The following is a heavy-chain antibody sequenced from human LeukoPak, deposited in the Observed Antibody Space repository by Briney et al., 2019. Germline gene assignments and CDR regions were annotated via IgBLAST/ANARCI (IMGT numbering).Heavy chain of an antibody. CDR3: ARSTTYYYDSSGYYYFDY. CDR1: GGSISSSSYY. D-gene: IGHD3-22*01. Sequence: PSETLSLTCSVSGGSISSSSYYWGWIRQPPGKGLEWIGSIYYSGSTYYNPSLKSRVTISVGTSKNQFSLKLSSVTAADTAVYYCARSTTYYYDSSGYYYFDYWGQGTLVTVSS. CDR2: IYYSGST. V-gene: IGHV4-39*01. J-gene: IGHJ4*02.